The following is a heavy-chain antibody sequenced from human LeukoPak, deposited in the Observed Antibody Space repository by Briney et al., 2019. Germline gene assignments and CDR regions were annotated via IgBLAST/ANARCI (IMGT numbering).Heavy chain of an antibody. Sequence: PSETLSLTCTVSGGSISSGGYYWSWIRQHPGKGLEWIGYIYYSGSTNYNPSLKSRVTISVDTSKNQFSLKLSSVTAADTAVYYCARDSAGYSSGWSYNWFDPWGQGTLVTVSS. D-gene: IGHD6-19*01. V-gene: IGHV4-61*08. CDR1: GGSISSGGYY. J-gene: IGHJ5*02. CDR2: IYYSGST. CDR3: ARDSAGYSSGWSYNWFDP.